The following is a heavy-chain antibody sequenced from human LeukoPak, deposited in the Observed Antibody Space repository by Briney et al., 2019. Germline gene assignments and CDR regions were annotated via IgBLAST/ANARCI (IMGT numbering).Heavy chain of an antibody. V-gene: IGHV3-30*18. CDR1: GFTFSSYG. CDR2: ISYDGSNK. Sequence: GRSLRLSCAASGFTFSSYGTHWVRQAPGKGLEWVAVISYDGSNKYYADSVKGRFTISRDNSKNTLYLQMNSLRAEDTAVYYCAKDGGSDYGDPAEDYFDYWGQGTLVTVSS. CDR3: AKDGGSDYGDPAEDYFDY. J-gene: IGHJ4*02. D-gene: IGHD4-17*01.